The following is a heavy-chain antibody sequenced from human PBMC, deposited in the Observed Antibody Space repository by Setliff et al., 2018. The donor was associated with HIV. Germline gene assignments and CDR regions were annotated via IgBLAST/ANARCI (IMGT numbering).Heavy chain of an antibody. CDR1: GYIFTVYH. J-gene: IGHJ4*02. Sequence: EASVKVSCKASGYIFTVYHIHWVRQAPGQGLEWMGWVSVYNGNTNYAQKFQNRVTMTTDTSTSTAYMELRSLRSDDTAVYYCARDLFTVPSREGYDYWGQGTLVTVSS. CDR2: VSVYNGNT. CDR3: ARDLFTVPSREGYDY. V-gene: IGHV1-18*04. D-gene: IGHD1-26*01.